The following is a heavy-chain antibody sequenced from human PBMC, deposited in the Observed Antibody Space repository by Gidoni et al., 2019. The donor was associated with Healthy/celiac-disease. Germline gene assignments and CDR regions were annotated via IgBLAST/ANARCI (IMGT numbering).Heavy chain of an antibody. CDR1: GFTFSRYA. Sequence: EVQLVESGGGLLQRGGSLRLSCAASGFTFSRYAMSWVRQAPGTGLEWVSAISVSGGSTSYADSVKGRFTISRDNSKNTLYLQMNSLRAEDTAVYYCAKDGSYSSSWYPQYFQHWGQGTLVTVSS. D-gene: IGHD6-13*01. V-gene: IGHV3-23*04. CDR2: ISVSGGST. CDR3: AKDGSYSSSWYPQYFQH. J-gene: IGHJ1*01.